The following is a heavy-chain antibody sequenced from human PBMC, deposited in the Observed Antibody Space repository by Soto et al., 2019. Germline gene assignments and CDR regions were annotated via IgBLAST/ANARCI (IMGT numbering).Heavy chain of an antibody. D-gene: IGHD3-9*01. CDR3: ARHRGYYDILTGYYTELNFDY. CDR2: IYYSGTT. J-gene: IGHJ4*02. V-gene: IGHV4-39*01. Sequence: LPETLSLTCTFSGGSISSSSYYWGWIRQPPGKGLEWIGSIYYSGTTYYNPSLKSRVTISVDTSKNQFSLKLSSVTAADTAVYYCARHRGYYDILTGYYTELNFDYWGQGTLVTVSS. CDR1: GGSISSSSYY.